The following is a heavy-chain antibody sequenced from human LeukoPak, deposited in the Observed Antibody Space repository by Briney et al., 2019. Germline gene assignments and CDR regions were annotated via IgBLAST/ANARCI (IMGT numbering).Heavy chain of an antibody. CDR2: MNPNSGNK. D-gene: IGHD2-15*01. CDR1: GYTFTSYD. Sequence: ASVEVSCKASGYTFTSYDINWVRQAPGQGLEWMGWMNPNSGNKVYAQKFQGRVTMTRNTTISTAYMEVSSLRSEDTAVYYCARGAFRYCSGGSCYSDYWGQGTLVTVSS. V-gene: IGHV1-8*01. CDR3: ARGAFRYCSGGSCYSDY. J-gene: IGHJ4*02.